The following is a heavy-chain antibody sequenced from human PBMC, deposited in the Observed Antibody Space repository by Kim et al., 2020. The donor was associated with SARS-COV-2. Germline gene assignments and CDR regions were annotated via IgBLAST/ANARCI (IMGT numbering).Heavy chain of an antibody. CDR1: GFTFSNAW. Sequence: GGSLRLSCAASGFTFSNAWMSWVRQAPGKGLEWVGRIKSKTDGGTTDYAAPVKGRFTISRDDSKNTLYLQMNSLKTEDTAVYYCTTDSSGRAGPVIDWGQGTLVTVSS. D-gene: IGHD3-22*01. CDR2: IKSKTDGGTT. V-gene: IGHV3-15*01. J-gene: IGHJ4*02. CDR3: TTDSSGRAGPVID.